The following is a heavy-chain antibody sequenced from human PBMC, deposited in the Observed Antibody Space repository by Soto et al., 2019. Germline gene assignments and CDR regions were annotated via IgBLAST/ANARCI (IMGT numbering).Heavy chain of an antibody. CDR3: AILSPDYDFWSGYSYYYGMDV. CDR1: GFTLSSYA. D-gene: IGHD3-3*01. CDR2: IPYDGSKK. V-gene: IGHV3-30*03. J-gene: IGHJ6*02. Sequence: GGSLRLSCAASGFTLSSYATHWVRQAPGKGREWVAVIPYDGSKKYYADSLKGRFTSSRDSSKNALYLQMNSLRAEDTAVYYCAILSPDYDFWSGYSYYYGMDVWGQGTTVTVSS.